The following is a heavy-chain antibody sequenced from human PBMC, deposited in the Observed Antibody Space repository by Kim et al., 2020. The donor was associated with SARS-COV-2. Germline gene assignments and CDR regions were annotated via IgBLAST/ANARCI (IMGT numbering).Heavy chain of an antibody. D-gene: IGHD2-8*01. J-gene: IGHJ4*02. CDR2: INHSGST. Sequence: SETLSLTCAVYGGSFSGYYWSWIRQPPGKGLEWIGEINHSGSTNYNPSLKSRVTISVDTSKNQFSLKLSSVTAADTAVYYCAREHRYCTNGVCYYYYFDYWGQGTLVTVSS. CDR3: AREHRYCTNGVCYYYYFDY. V-gene: IGHV4-34*01. CDR1: GGSFSGYY.